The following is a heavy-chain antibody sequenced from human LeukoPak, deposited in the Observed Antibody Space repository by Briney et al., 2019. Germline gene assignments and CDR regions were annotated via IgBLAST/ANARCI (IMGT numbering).Heavy chain of an antibody. CDR3: ARAPVQYCGGDCDAFDI. V-gene: IGHV3-74*01. CDR2: IKSDGSYT. D-gene: IGHD2-21*02. Sequence: GGSLRISCAASGFTFSGYWMHWVRQAQGKGLVWVSRIKSDGSYTTYADSVKGRFTISRDNAKNTLYLQMNSLRAEDTAVFYCARAPVQYCGGDCDAFDIWGQGTMVTVSS. J-gene: IGHJ3*02. CDR1: GFTFSGYW.